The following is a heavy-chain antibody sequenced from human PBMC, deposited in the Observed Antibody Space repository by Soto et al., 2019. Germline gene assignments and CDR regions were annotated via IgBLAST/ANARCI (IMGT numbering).Heavy chain of an antibody. CDR3: ASSSPFHY. J-gene: IGHJ4*02. D-gene: IGHD6-6*01. CDR2: IYYSGNT. Sequence: SETLSLTCTVSGGSISSGSYNWGWIRQPPGRGPEWIGSIYYSGNTYYKPSLKSRVSISIDTSRNQFSLKLTSVTAADTGVYYCASSSPFHYWGPGILVTVSS. V-gene: IGHV4-39*01. CDR1: GGSISSGSYN.